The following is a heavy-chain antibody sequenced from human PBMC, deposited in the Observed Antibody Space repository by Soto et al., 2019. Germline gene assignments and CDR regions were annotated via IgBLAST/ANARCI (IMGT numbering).Heavy chain of an antibody. D-gene: IGHD2-21*02. Sequence: SETLSLTCTVSGGSISSSRSYWGWIRQPPGKGLEWIGTIYYSGSTSYNSSLKSRVTMSVDTSKNQFSLNLSSVTAADTAVYYCARHWTATAYYYHMDVWGKGTTVTVSS. CDR1: GGSISSSRSY. V-gene: IGHV4-39*01. J-gene: IGHJ6*03. CDR3: ARHWTATAYYYHMDV. CDR2: IYYSGST.